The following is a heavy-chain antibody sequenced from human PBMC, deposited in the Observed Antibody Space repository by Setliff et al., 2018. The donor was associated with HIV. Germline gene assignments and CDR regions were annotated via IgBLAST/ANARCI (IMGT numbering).Heavy chain of an antibody. Sequence: SETLSLTCTVSAGSIGSSTYYWAWIRQPPGKGLEWIGEINHSGSTDYNPSLKSRVTISVDTSKNQFSLNLSSVTAADTAVYYCARYDYGDLDYWGQGTPVTVSS. CDR1: AGSIGSSTYY. J-gene: IGHJ4*02. D-gene: IGHD4-17*01. V-gene: IGHV4-39*07. CDR2: INHSGST. CDR3: ARYDYGDLDY.